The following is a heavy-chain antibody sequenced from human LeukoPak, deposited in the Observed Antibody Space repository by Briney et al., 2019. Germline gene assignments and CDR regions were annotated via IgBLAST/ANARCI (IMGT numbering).Heavy chain of an antibody. CDR1: GFTFSSYS. CDR2: ISSSSSYI. CDR3: ARPSGYYIYFQH. J-gene: IGHJ1*01. V-gene: IGHV3-21*01. D-gene: IGHD3-3*01. Sequence: PGGSLRLSCAASGFTFSSYSMNWVRQAPGKGLEWVSSISSSSSYIYYADSVKGRFTISRDNAKNSLYLQMNSLRAEDTAVYYCARPSGYYIYFQHWGQGTLVTVSS.